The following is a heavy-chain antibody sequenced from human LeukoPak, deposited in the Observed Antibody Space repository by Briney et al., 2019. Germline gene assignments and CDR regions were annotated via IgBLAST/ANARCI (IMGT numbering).Heavy chain of an antibody. CDR3: AKGTGKYYYYGMDV. V-gene: IGHV3-23*01. J-gene: IGHJ6*02. CDR1: GFTFSSYA. D-gene: IGHD1-14*01. CDR2: ITGSDGST. Sequence: GSLRLSCAASGFTFSSYAMSWVRQAPGKGLEWVSAITGSDGSTYYAGSVKGRFTISRDNSKNTLYLQMNSLRAEDTAVYYCAKGTGKYYYYGMDVWGQGTTVTVSS.